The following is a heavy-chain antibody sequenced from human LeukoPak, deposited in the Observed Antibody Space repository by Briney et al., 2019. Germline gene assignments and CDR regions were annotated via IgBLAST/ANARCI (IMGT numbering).Heavy chain of an antibody. V-gene: IGHV1-18*01. D-gene: IGHD5-24*01. CDR2: ISAYNGNT. CDR3: ARGEGDGYSPAPYYYGMDV. Sequence: ASVKVSCKASGYTFTSYGISWVRQAPGQGLEWMGWISAYNGNTNYAQKLQGRVTMTTDTSASTAYMELRSLRSDDTAVYYCARGEGDGYSPAPYYYGMDVWGQGTTVTVSS. J-gene: IGHJ6*02. CDR1: GYTFTSYG.